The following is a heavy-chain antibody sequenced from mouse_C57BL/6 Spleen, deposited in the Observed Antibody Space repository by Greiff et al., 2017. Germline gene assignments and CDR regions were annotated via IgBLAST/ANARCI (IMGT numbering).Heavy chain of an antibody. CDR3: AGSDYGSSHSWYFGV. D-gene: IGHD1-1*01. CDR2: IDPSDSYT. J-gene: IGHJ1*03. V-gene: IGHV1-69*01. CDR1: GYTFTSYW. Sequence: QVQLQQPGAELVMPGASVKLSCKASGYTFTSYWMHWVKQRPGQGLEWIGEIDPSDSYTNYNQKFKGKSTLTVDKSSSTAYMQLSSLTSEDSAVYYCAGSDYGSSHSWYFGVWGTGTTVTVSS.